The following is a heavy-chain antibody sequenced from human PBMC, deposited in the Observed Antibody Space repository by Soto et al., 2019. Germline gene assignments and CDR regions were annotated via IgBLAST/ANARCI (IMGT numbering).Heavy chain of an antibody. V-gene: IGHV4-31*03. CDR2: IYYSGST. CDR3: AGVGIAVAAYWYFVL. J-gene: IGHJ2*01. CDR1: GGSISSGGYY. D-gene: IGHD6-13*01. Sequence: QVQLQESGPGLVKPSQTLSLTCTVSGGSISSGGYYWSWIRQHPGKGLEWIGYIYYSGSTYYNPSLKSRVTIXXDXSXXQCSLKLSYVTAADTAVYYCAGVGIAVAAYWYFVLWGGGTLVTVSS.